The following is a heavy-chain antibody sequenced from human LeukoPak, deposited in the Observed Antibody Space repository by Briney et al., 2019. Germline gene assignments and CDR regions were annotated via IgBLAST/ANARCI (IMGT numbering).Heavy chain of an antibody. CDR3: ARLNWEPRDP. Sequence: SETLSLTCAVYGGSFSGYYWSWIRQPPGKGLEWIGKINHSGSTNYNPSLKSRVTISVDTSKNQFSLKLSSVTAADTAVYYCARLNWEPRDPWGQGTLVTVSS. D-gene: IGHD7-27*01. CDR1: GGSFSGYY. V-gene: IGHV4-34*01. CDR2: INHSGST. J-gene: IGHJ5*02.